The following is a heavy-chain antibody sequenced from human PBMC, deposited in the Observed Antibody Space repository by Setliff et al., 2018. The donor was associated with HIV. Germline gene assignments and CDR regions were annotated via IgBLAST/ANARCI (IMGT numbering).Heavy chain of an antibody. CDR3: RSSAWYGGDAFDL. J-gene: IGHJ3*01. V-gene: IGHV4-34*01. Sequence: PSETLSLTCAVYGESFSGYHWSWIRQPPGKGLEWIGEINHSGSTSYNPSLKSRVTISLDTSKSHFSLRLNSVTAADTAVYYCRSSAWYGGDAFDLWGQGTVVTVSS. CDR1: GESFSGYH. CDR2: INHSGST. D-gene: IGHD6-19*01.